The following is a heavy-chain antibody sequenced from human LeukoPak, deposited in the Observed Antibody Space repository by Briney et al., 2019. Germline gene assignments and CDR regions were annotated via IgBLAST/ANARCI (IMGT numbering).Heavy chain of an antibody. CDR3: ARCGSGWPHYFGY. V-gene: IGHV4-59*01. D-gene: IGHD6-19*01. Sequence: SETLSLTCTVSGDSMSSYYWSWIRQPPGKGLEWIGYMYYSGSTNYSPSLKTRVTISVDTSKNQLSLKLTSVTAADTAVYYCARCGSGWPHYFGYWGQGTLVTVSS. J-gene: IGHJ4*02. CDR2: MYYSGST. CDR1: GDSMSSYY.